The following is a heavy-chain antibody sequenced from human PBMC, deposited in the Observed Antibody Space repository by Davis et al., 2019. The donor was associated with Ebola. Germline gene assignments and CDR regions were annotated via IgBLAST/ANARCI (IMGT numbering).Heavy chain of an antibody. Sequence: GESLKISCAASGFTVSNNYMSWVRQAPGKGLEWVSVIYSGGATYYTDSVKGRFTISRDNSKNTLYLQMNSRRVEDTAVYYCAGVSRVWYSVDYWGQGTLVTVSS. CDR2: IYSGGAT. CDR3: AGVSRVWYSVDY. D-gene: IGHD6-19*01. CDR1: GFTVSNNY. V-gene: IGHV3-66*01. J-gene: IGHJ4*02.